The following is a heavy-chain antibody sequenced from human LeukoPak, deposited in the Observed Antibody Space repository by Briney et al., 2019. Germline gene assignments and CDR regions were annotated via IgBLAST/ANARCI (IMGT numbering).Heavy chain of an antibody. D-gene: IGHD6-19*01. CDR2: IIPIFGTA. CDR1: GYTFTSYG. Sequence: SVKVSCKASGYTFTSYGISWVRQAPGQGLEWMGGIIPIFGTANYAQKFQGRVTITADESTSTAYMELSSLRSEDTAVYYCARDKGSGWYTFDYWGQGTQVTVSS. J-gene: IGHJ4*02. V-gene: IGHV1-69*13. CDR3: ARDKGSGWYTFDY.